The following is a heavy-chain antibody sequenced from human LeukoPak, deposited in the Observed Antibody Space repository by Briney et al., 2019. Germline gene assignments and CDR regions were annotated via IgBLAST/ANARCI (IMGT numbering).Heavy chain of an antibody. CDR3: AKVSHSSGWYLDY. V-gene: IGHV3-23*01. CDR2: ISGSGGST. Sequence: GGSLRLSCAASGFTFSSYAMSWVRQAPGKGLEWVSVISGSGGSTYNADSVKGRFTISRGNSKNTLYLQMNSLRAEDTAVYYCAKVSHSSGWYLDYWGQGTLVTVSS. CDR1: GFTFSSYA. J-gene: IGHJ4*02. D-gene: IGHD6-19*01.